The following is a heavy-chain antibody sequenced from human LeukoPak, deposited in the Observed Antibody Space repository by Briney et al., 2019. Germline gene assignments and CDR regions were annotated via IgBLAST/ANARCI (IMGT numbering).Heavy chain of an antibody. V-gene: IGHV1-2*02. CDR1: GYTFTGYF. Sequence: ASVKVSCKASGYTFTGYFMHWVRQAPGQGLAWIGWINPNIGATKYARKFQGRVTMTRDTSISTAYMEVSRLRSDDTAVYYCARGQLTDELDYWGQGTLVTVSS. CDR3: ARGQLTDELDY. J-gene: IGHJ4*02. CDR2: INPNIGAT. D-gene: IGHD1-14*01.